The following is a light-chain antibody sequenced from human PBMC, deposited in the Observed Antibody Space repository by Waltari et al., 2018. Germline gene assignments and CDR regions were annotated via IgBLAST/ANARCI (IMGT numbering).Light chain of an antibody. V-gene: IGKV3-20*01. J-gene: IGKJ1*01. Sequence: IVLTPSPGTLSLSPGETATLSCRASRSVNIYLAWYQQKPGQAPRLLIYHTSTRAAGIPDRFSGSGSGTDFSLTISRLEPEDFAVYYCQHYLRLPATFGQGTTVEI. CDR1: RSVNIY. CDR3: QHYLRLPAT. CDR2: HTS.